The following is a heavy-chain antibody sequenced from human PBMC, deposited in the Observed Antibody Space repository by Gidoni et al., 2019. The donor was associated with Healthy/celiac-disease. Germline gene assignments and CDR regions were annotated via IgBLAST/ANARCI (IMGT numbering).Heavy chain of an antibody. Sequence: QVQLVQSGAEVKKPGASVQVSCKASGSTFTSYYMHWVRQAPGQGLEWMGIINPSGGSTSYAQKFQGRVTMTRDTSTSTVYMELSSLRSEDTAVYYCARDPPGPMVRGVIDDAFDIWGQGTMVTVSS. J-gene: IGHJ3*02. CDR2: INPSGGST. CDR3: ARDPPGPMVRGVIDDAFDI. V-gene: IGHV1-46*01. D-gene: IGHD3-10*01. CDR1: GSTFTSYY.